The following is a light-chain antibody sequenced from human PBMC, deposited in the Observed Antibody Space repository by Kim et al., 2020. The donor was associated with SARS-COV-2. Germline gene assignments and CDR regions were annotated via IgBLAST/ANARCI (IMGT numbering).Light chain of an antibody. CDR1: SSNIGDNT. Sequence: ELTQPPSTSGTPGQRVTISCSGSSSNIGDNTVNWYQQRPGAAPRVVIYSNNQRPSGVPDRISGSKSGTSASLAISGLQSEDEADYYCAAWDDGLRGVVFGGGTKVTGL. J-gene: IGLJ2*01. CDR2: SNN. V-gene: IGLV1-44*01. CDR3: AAWDDGLRGVV.